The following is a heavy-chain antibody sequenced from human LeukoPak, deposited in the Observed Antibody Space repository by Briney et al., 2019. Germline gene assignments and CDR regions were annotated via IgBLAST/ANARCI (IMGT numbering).Heavy chain of an antibody. CDR3: AKEGDGPFDY. CDR1: GFTVSSNY. CDR2: ISWNSGSI. J-gene: IGHJ4*02. D-gene: IGHD5-24*01. V-gene: IGHV3-9*01. Sequence: GGSLRLSCAASGFTVSSNYMSWVRQAPGKGLEWVSGISWNSGSIGYADSVKGRFTISRDNAKNSLYLQMNSLRAEDTALYYCAKEGDGPFDYWGQGTLVTVSS.